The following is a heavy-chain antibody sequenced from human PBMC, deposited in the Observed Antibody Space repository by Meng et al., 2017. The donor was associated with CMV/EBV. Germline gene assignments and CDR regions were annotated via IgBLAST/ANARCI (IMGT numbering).Heavy chain of an antibody. J-gene: IGHJ4*02. CDR1: VLSLSGHW. Sequence: GELVGCGGCGVHAGGSLSVSCAPSVLSLSGHWMHWVRRAPGKRLLWVARSNPDGSEATYADSVKGRFIISRDNAKNTLYLQMNSLRDEDTAVYYCARPIDYDSSGYDWGLGYWGQGTLVTVSS. CDR3: ARPIDYDSSGYDWGLGY. D-gene: IGHD3-22*01. CDR2: SNPDGSEA. V-gene: IGHV3-74*03.